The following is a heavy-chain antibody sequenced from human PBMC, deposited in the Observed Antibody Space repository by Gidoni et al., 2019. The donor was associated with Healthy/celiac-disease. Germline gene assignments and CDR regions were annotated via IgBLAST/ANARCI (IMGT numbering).Heavy chain of an antibody. V-gene: IGHV3-30*04. Sequence: QVQLVESGGGVVQPGRSLRLSCAASGFTFSSYAMHWVRQAPGKGLEWVAVISYDGSNKYYADSGKGRFTISRDNSKNTLYLQMNSLRAEDTAVYYCARDGWGVGATMDYWGQGTLVTVSS. D-gene: IGHD1-26*01. CDR3: ARDGWGVGATMDY. J-gene: IGHJ4*02. CDR1: GFTFSSYA. CDR2: ISYDGSNK.